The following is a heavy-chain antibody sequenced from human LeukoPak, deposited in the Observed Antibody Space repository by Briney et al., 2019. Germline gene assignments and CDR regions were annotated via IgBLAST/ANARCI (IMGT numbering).Heavy chain of an antibody. J-gene: IGHJ4*02. D-gene: IGHD3-22*01. CDR3: ASAYSSGYYSFDY. V-gene: IGHV3-74*01. CDR1: GFTFSGYW. CDR2: INSDGRST. Sequence: GGPLRLSCAASGFTFSGYWMHWVRQAPGKGLVWVSRINSDGRSTSYADSVKGRFTISRDNAKNTLDLQMNSLRAEDMAVYYCASAYSSGYYSFDYWGQGTLVPVSS.